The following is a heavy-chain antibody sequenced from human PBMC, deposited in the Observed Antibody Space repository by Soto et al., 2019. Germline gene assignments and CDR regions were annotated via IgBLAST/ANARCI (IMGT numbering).Heavy chain of an antibody. V-gene: IGHV4-61*01. CDR3: AREYANSPEAFDF. D-gene: IGHD2-2*01. CDR2: IYYTGST. J-gene: IGHJ4*02. CDR1: GGSVNSDSHN. Sequence: SETLCHTCTVSGGSVNSDSHNWSWIRQPPGKGLEWIGYIYYTGSTNYNPSLKSRVTISLDTSRNQFSLKLSSVTAADTAVFYCAREYANSPEAFDFWGQGALVTVSS.